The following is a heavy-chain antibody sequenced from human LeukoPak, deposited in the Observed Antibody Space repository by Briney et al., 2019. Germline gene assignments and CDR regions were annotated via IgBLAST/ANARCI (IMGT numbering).Heavy chain of an antibody. CDR2: INHSGST. V-gene: IGHV4-34*01. CDR3: ARGSVVSFYYYYYYMGV. CDR1: GGSFSGYY. Sequence: SETLSLTCAVYGGSFSGYYWSWIRQPPGKGLEWIGEINHSGSTNYNPSLKSRVTISVDTSKNQFSLKLSSVTAADTAVYYCARGSVVSFYYYYYYMGVWGKGTTVTVSS. J-gene: IGHJ6*03. D-gene: IGHD4-23*01.